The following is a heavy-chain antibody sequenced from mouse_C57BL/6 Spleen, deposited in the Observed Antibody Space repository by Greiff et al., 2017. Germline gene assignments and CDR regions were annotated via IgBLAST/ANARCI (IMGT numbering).Heavy chain of an antibody. CDR2: ISYDGSN. CDR1: GYSITSGYY. V-gene: IGHV3-6*01. Sequence: ESGPGLVKPSQSLSLTCSVTGYSITSGYYWNWIRQFPGNKLEWMGYISYDGSNNYNPSLKNRISITRDTSKNQFFLKLNSVTTEDTATYYCARVAGRGYFDVWGTGTTVTVSS. D-gene: IGHD4-1*01. J-gene: IGHJ1*03. CDR3: ARVAGRGYFDV.